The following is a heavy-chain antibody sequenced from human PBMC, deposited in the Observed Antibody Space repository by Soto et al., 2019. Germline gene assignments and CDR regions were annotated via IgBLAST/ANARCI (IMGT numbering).Heavy chain of an antibody. J-gene: IGHJ4*02. Sequence: SGPTLVNPTQTLTLTCTFSGFSLSTSGVGVGWIRQPPGKALEWLALIYWDDDKRYSPSLKSRLTITKDTSKNQVVLTMTNMDPVDTATYYCAHRGKYYYDSSGPLQFDYWGQGTLVTVSS. CDR1: GFSLSTSGVG. CDR3: AHRGKYYYDSSGPLQFDY. V-gene: IGHV2-5*02. CDR2: IYWDDDK. D-gene: IGHD3-22*01.